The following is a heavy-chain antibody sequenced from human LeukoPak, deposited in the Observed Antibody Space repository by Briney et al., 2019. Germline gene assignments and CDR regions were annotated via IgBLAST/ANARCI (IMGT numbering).Heavy chain of an antibody. CDR3: AKDRTGELGY. CDR2: IRYDGSNK. Sequence: GRSLRLSCAASGFTFSSYGMHWVRQAPGKGLEWVAFIRYDGSNKYYADSVKGRFTISRDNSKNTLYLQMNSLRAEDTAVYYCAKDRTGELGYWGQGTLVTVSS. V-gene: IGHV3-30*02. D-gene: IGHD3/OR15-3a*01. CDR1: GFTFSSYG. J-gene: IGHJ4*02.